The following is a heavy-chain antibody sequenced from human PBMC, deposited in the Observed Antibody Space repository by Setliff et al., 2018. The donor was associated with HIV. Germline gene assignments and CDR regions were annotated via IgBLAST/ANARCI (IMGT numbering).Heavy chain of an antibody. CDR1: GGSINNGAYY. Sequence: PSETLSLTCTVSGGSINNGAYYWSWIRQHPEKGLEWIGYTYYSGSSYYNPSLKTRVTMSIDTSKNQFFLNLTSVTVADTGVYFCARVPCGKNWFDPWGQGTPVTVSS. V-gene: IGHV4-31*03. J-gene: IGHJ5*02. CDR2: TYYSGSS. D-gene: IGHD1-26*01. CDR3: ARVPCGKNWFDP.